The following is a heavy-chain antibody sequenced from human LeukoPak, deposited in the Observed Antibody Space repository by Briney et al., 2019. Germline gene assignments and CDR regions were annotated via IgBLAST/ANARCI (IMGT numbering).Heavy chain of an antibody. CDR1: GGSISSYY. CDR3: ARHRSITKIVVVKVPVRDYFDY. Sequence: SETLSLTCTVSGGSISSYYWSWIRQPPGKGLEWIGEINHSGSTNYNPSLKSRVTISVDTSKHQFSLKLSSVTAADTAVYYCARHRSITKIVVVKVPVRDYFDYWGQGTLVTVSS. CDR2: INHSGST. J-gene: IGHJ4*02. V-gene: IGHV4-34*01. D-gene: IGHD3-22*01.